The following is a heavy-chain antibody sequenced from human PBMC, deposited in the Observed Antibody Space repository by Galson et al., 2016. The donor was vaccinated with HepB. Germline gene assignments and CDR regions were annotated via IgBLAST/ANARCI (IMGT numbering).Heavy chain of an antibody. J-gene: IGHJ4*02. Sequence: SETLSLTCAVSGDSISNNYWWSWLRQSPGKGLEWLGEIYQTGTAHYNPSFPSRATISIDKSNNQISLRLESVTAADTAVYYCTRGTLGTTASMAFDFWSQGTLVSVSS. CDR3: TRGTLGTTASMAFDF. V-gene: IGHV4-4*02. D-gene: IGHD1-26*01. CDR1: GDSISNNYW. CDR2: IYQTGTA.